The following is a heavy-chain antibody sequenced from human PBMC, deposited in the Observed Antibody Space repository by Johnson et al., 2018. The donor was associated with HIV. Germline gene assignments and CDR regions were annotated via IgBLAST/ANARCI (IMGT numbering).Heavy chain of an antibody. J-gene: IGHJ3*01. CDR1: GFTFDDYG. D-gene: IGHD2-21*01. CDR2: INWNGGST. V-gene: IGHV3-20*04. CDR3: AKVDCGGDTCAGYDPFDL. Sequence: VQLVESGGGVVRRGGSLRLSCAASGFTFDDYGMSWVRQAPGKGLEWVSGINWNGGSTGYVDSMKGRFTISRDNAKYTVDLQMNSLRVEDTAVYYCAKVDCGGDTCAGYDPFDLWGQGTLVTVSS.